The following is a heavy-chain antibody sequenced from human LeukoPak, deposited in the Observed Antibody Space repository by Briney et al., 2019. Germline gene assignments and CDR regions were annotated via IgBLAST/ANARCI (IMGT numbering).Heavy chain of an antibody. V-gene: IGHV3-7*01. Sequence: GGSLRLSCAVSGFTFSSYWMSWVRQAPGKGLEWVANIKQDGSEKYYVDSVKGRFTISRDNAKNSLYLQMNSLRAEDTAVYYCARGGYSGYDWLYYYYMDVWGKGTTVTISS. CDR3: ARGGYSGYDWLYYYYMDV. J-gene: IGHJ6*03. CDR2: IKQDGSEK. CDR1: GFTFSSYW. D-gene: IGHD5-12*01.